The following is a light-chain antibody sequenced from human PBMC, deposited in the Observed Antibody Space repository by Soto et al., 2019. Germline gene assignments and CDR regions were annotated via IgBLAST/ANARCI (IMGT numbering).Light chain of an antibody. V-gene: IGKV3-15*01. CDR1: QSVSSK. Sequence: EIEMTQSPVTLSVSPGERATLSCRASQSVSSKLAWYQQKPGQAPRLLIYGASTMATGIPSRFSGSGSGTEFTLSINSLQSEDFAAYYCQQYNNWPLTFGQGTKLEIK. CDR3: QQYNNWPLT. J-gene: IGKJ2*01. CDR2: GAS.